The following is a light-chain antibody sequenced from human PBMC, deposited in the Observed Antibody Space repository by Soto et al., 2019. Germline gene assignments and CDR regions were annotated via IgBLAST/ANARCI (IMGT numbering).Light chain of an antibody. Sequence: LVLTQSPSASASLGASVKLTCTLSSGHSSYAIAWHQQQPEKGPRSLMKLSSDGSHSKGDGIPDRFSGSSSGAERYLTISSLQSEDEADYYCQTWGTGIRVFGGGTKLTVL. CDR2: LSSDGSH. J-gene: IGLJ3*02. V-gene: IGLV4-69*02. CDR1: SGHSSYA. CDR3: QTWGTGIRV.